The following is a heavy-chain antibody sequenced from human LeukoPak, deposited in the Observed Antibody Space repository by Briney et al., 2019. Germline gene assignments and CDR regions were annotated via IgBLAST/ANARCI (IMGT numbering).Heavy chain of an antibody. CDR3: ARATDGSGSSSHYYYYYYGMDV. D-gene: IGHD3-10*01. Sequence: SETLSLTCAVSGYSISSGYYWGWIRQPPGKGLEWIGSIYHSGSTYYNPSLQSRVTISVDTSKNQFSLKLSSVTAADTAVYYCARATDGSGSSSHYYYYYYGMDVWGKGTTVTVSS. CDR2: IYHSGST. V-gene: IGHV4-38-2*01. CDR1: GYSISSGYY. J-gene: IGHJ6*04.